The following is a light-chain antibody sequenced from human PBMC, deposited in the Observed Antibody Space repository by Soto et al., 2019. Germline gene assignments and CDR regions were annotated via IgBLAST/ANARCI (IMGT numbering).Light chain of an antibody. J-gene: IGKJ4*01. CDR2: KAS. CDR1: QSISSW. Sequence: DIQMTQSPSTLSASVGDRVTITCRASQSISSWLAWYQQKPGKAPKLLIYKASSLESGVPSRFSGRGSGTEFTLTISSLQPDDLATYYCQQYNSNPPTFGGGAKVEIK. CDR3: QQYNSNPPT. V-gene: IGKV1-5*03.